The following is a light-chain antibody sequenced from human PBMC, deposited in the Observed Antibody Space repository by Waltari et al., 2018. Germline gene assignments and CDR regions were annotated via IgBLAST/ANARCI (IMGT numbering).Light chain of an antibody. J-gene: IGLJ3*02. CDR3: QSYDTSNRV. V-gene: IGLV6-57*01. CDR1: SGSIASNY. Sequence: NFMLTQPHSVSESPGKTVTISCTRSSGSIASNYVQWYQQRPGRSPTTGIYEHNQRPSGVPDRFSGSIDSSSNSASLTISGLKTEDEADYYCQSYDTSNRVFGGGTKVTVL. CDR2: EHN.